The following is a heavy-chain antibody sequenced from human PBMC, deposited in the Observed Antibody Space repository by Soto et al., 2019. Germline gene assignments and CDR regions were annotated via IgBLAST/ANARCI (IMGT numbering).Heavy chain of an antibody. CDR1: GGTFSSYA. V-gene: IGHV1-69*12. D-gene: IGHD3-16*01. CDR2: IIPIFGTA. J-gene: IGHJ4*02. CDR3: ARDATGGRLRLGEPDPFDY. Sequence: QVQLVQSGAEVKKPGSSVKVSCKASGGTFSSYAISWVRQAPGQGLEWMGGIIPIFGTANYAQKFQGRVTITADESTSTAYMELSSLRSEDTAVYYCARDATGGRLRLGEPDPFDYWGQGTLVTVSS.